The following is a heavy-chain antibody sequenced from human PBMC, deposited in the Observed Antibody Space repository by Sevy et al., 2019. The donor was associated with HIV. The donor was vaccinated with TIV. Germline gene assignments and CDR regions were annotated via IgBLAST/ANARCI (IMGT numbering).Heavy chain of an antibody. D-gene: IGHD3-16*02. CDR3: ARVLADDYIWGSHRPKYYFDF. V-gene: IGHV4-34*01. CDR2: INHSGST. J-gene: IGHJ4*02. Sequence: SETLSLTCAVYGGSFSAYYWNWIRQPPGKGLEWIGEINHSGSTNYNPSLKSRVTMSVDTSKKQFSLKLSSVTAADTAVYYCARVLADDYIWGSHRPKYYFDFWAREPWSPSPQ. CDR1: GGSFSAYY.